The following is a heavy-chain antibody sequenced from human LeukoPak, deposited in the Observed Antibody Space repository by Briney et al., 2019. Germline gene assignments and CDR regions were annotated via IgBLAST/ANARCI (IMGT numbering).Heavy chain of an antibody. CDR2: ISGSGGST. CDR1: GFTFSSYG. Sequence: GGSLRLSCAASGFTFSSYGMSWVRQAPGKGLEWVSAISGSGGSTYYADSVKGRFTISRDNSKNTLYLQMNGLRAEDTAVYYCAKDQYSGNDWSFDYWGQGTLVTVSS. V-gene: IGHV3-23*01. J-gene: IGHJ4*02. D-gene: IGHD5-12*01. CDR3: AKDQYSGNDWSFDY.